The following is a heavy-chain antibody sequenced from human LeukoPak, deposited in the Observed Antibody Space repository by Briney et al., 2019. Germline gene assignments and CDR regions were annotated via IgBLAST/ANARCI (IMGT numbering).Heavy chain of an antibody. CDR1: GFTFSSYS. J-gene: IGHJ4*02. V-gene: IGHV3-48*02. CDR3: AREGVVGALGEGYYFDY. D-gene: IGHD1-26*01. CDR2: ISSSSSTI. Sequence: GGSLRLSCAASGFTFSSYSMNWVRQAPGKGLEWVSYISSSSSTIYYGDSVKGRITISRDNAKNSLYLQMNSLRDEDTAVYYCAREGVVGALGEGYYFDYWGQGTLSPSPQ.